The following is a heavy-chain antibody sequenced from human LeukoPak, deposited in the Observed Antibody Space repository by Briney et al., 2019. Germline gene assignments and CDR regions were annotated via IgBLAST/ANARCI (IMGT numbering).Heavy chain of an antibody. D-gene: IGHD4-23*01. CDR2: IKWNGGST. CDR3: ARRAGGYSHPYDY. Sequence: AGGSLRLSCAASGFTFDDYGMSWVRQAPGKGLEWVSSIKWNGGSTGYADSVKGRFTISRDNSKNTLYLQMNSLRAEDTAVYYCARRAGGYSHPYDYWGQGILVTVSS. CDR1: GFTFDDYG. J-gene: IGHJ4*02. V-gene: IGHV3-20*04.